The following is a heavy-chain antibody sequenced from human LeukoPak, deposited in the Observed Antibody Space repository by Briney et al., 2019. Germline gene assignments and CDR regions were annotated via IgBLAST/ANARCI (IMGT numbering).Heavy chain of an antibody. D-gene: IGHD2-2*01. Sequence: GGSPRLSCAASGFTFSSYGMHWVRQAPGKGLEWVAFIRYDGSNKYYADSVKGRFTISRDNSKNTLYLQMNSLRAEDTAVYYCARLDRETYCSSTSCYVYWGQGTLVTVSS. J-gene: IGHJ4*02. CDR1: GFTFSSYG. CDR3: ARLDRETYCSSTSCYVY. CDR2: IRYDGSNK. V-gene: IGHV3-30*02.